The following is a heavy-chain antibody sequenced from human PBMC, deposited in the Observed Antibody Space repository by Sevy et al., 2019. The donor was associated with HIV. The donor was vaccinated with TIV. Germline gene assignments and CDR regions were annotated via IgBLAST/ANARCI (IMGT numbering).Heavy chain of an antibody. V-gene: IGHV3-7*01. CDR2: IKQDGSEK. CDR3: ATESGYDFSWYFDY. D-gene: IGHD5-12*01. CDR1: GFTFSSYW. Sequence: GGSLRLSCAASGFTFSSYWMSWVRQAPGKGLEWVANIKQDGSEKYFVDSVKGRFTISRDNAKNSLYLQMNSLRAEDTAVYYCATESGYDFSWYFDYWGQGTLVTVSS. J-gene: IGHJ4*02.